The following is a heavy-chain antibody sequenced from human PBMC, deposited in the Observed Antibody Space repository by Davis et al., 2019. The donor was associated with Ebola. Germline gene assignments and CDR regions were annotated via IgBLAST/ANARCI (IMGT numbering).Heavy chain of an antibody. CDR2: IYSGGST. Sequence: GGSLRLSCTASGFTFGDYAMSWVRQAPGKGLEWVSVIYSGGSTYYADSVKGRFTISRDNSKNTLYLQMNSLRAEDTAVYYCAKEGTGTEFFYYYGMDVWGQGTTVTVSS. J-gene: IGHJ6*02. CDR1: GFTFGDYA. CDR3: AKEGTGTEFFYYYGMDV. V-gene: IGHV3-66*01. D-gene: IGHD1-1*01.